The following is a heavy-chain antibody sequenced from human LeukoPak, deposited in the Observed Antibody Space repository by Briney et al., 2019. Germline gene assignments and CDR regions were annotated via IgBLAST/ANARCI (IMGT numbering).Heavy chain of an antibody. Sequence: SETLSLTCTVSGGSISSSSYYWGWIRQPPGKGLEWIGSIYYSGSTYYNPSLKSRVTISVDTSKNQFSLKLSSVTAADTAVYYCARGGYDFWSGYYFDAFDIWGQGTMVTVSS. D-gene: IGHD3-3*01. CDR2: IYYSGST. CDR3: ARGGYDFWSGYYFDAFDI. V-gene: IGHV4-39*07. J-gene: IGHJ3*02. CDR1: GGSISSSSYY.